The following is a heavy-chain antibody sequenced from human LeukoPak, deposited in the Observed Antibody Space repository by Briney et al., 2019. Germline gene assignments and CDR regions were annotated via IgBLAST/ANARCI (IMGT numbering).Heavy chain of an antibody. D-gene: IGHD6-25*01. V-gene: IGHV3-30*18. J-gene: IGHJ4*02. CDR3: AKDRAGEAATDY. CDR2: ISYDGSNK. Sequence: GGSLRLSCAASGFTFSSYGMHWVRQAPGKGLEWVAVISYDGSNKYYAVSVKGRFTISRDNSKNTLYLQMNSLRAEDTAVYYCAKDRAGEAATDYWGQGTLVTVSS. CDR1: GFTFSSYG.